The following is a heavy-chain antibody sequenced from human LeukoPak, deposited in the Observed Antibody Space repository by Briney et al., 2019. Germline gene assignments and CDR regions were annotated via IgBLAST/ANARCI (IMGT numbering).Heavy chain of an antibody. CDR1: GFTFDDYG. Sequence: GGSLRLSCAASGFTFDDYGMSWVRQAPGKGLEWVSSISSSSSYIYYADSVKGRFTISRDNAKNSLYLQMNSLRAEDTAVYYCARYRTTLGMDVWGKGTTVTVSS. V-gene: IGHV3-21*01. CDR2: ISSSSSYI. CDR3: ARYRTTLGMDV. D-gene: IGHD2/OR15-2a*01. J-gene: IGHJ6*03.